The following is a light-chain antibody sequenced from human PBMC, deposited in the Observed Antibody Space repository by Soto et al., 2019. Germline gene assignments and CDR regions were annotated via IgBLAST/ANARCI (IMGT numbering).Light chain of an antibody. J-gene: IGLJ2*01. CDR1: SSNIGSNS. Sequence: QYVLTQPPSASGTPGQTVTISCSGSSSNIGSNSVNWYQQLPGAAPSLLIYSDDQRPSGVPDRFSGSKSGTSASLAISGLQSEEEAEYSSAEWDETLSDVFG. V-gene: IGLV1-44*01. CDR2: SDD. CDR3: AEWDETLSDV.